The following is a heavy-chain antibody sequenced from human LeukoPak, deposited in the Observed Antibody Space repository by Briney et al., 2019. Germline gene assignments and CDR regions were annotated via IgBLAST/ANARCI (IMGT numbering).Heavy chain of an antibody. D-gene: IGHD3-3*01. CDR1: GYTLTELS. V-gene: IGHV1-2*02. Sequence: ASVKLSCKVSGYTLTELSMHWVRQAPGQGLELMGLINPNSGGTNYAQKFQGRVTMTRDTSSSTAYMELSRLRFDDTVVYYCARGTRITIFGVVMANDAFDIWGQGTMVTVSS. J-gene: IGHJ3*02. CDR3: ARGTRITIFGVVMANDAFDI. CDR2: INPNSGGT.